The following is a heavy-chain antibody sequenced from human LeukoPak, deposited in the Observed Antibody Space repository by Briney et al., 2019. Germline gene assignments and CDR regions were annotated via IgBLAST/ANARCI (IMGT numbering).Heavy chain of an antibody. CDR3: ARDQNLVSWGLDYFDY. J-gene: IGHJ4*02. CDR2: IWHAGSAK. Sequence: GGSLRLSCAASGFTFSSHWMSWVRQAPGKALEWVANIWHAGSAKYYVHSVKGRFTISRDNAENSLYLQMNSLRVDDTAVYYCARDQNLVSWGLDYFDYWGQGTLVTVSS. D-gene: IGHD3-16*01. V-gene: IGHV3-7*01. CDR1: GFTFSSHW.